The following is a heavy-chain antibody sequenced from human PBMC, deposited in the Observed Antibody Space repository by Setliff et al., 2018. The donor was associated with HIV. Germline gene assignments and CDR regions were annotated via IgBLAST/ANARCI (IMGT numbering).Heavy chain of an antibody. J-gene: IGHJ1*01. Sequence: SETLSLTCTVSGGSISSGSYFWNWIRQPAGKGLEWIGRIYSSGITNYNPSLKSRLTISLDTSKNQFSLQVTSVTAADTAVYYCARESGSYPYRVLQHWGQGTLVTVSS. CDR1: GGSISSGSYF. V-gene: IGHV4-61*02. CDR3: ARESGSYPYRVLQH. D-gene: IGHD1-26*01. CDR2: IYSSGIT.